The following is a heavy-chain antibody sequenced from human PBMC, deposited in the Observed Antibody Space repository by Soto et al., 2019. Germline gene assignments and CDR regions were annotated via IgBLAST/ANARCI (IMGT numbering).Heavy chain of an antibody. J-gene: IGHJ6*02. D-gene: IGHD2-2*01. V-gene: IGHV1-2*02. CDR3: ARELVTADSHYYYYGMDF. CDR1: GYTFTCYY. Sequence: XSVKVSYKASGYTFTCYYMHLVRQAPGQGLECMGWINPNSGGTNYAQKFQVRVTMTRDTSISTAYMELSRLRSDDTAVYYCARELVTADSHYYYYGMDFWGQGTTVTVSS. CDR2: INPNSGGT.